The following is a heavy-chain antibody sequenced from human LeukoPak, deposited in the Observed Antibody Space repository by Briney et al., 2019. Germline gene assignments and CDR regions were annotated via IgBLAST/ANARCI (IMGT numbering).Heavy chain of an antibody. V-gene: IGHV1-2*02. CDR2: INPNSGGT. CDR1: GYTFTGYY. J-gene: IGHJ4*02. D-gene: IGHD2-21*01. CDR3: ARFPTYCGGDCYN. Sequence: ASVKVSCKASGYTFTGYYMHWVRQAPGQGLEWMGWINPNSGGTNYAQKFQGRVTMTRDTSISTAYMELSRLRSDDTAVYYCARFPTYCGGDCYNWGQGTLVTVSS.